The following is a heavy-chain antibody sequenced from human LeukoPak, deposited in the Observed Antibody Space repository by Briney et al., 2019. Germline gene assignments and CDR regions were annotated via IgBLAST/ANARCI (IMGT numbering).Heavy chain of an antibody. CDR2: IYDSGST. D-gene: IGHD3-10*01. CDR3: ARDRDGSGGGFDI. CDR1: GDXISSSNYY. J-gene: IGHJ3*02. V-gene: IGHV4-31*03. Sequence: SETLSLTCTVSGDXISSSNYYWSWIRQHPGKGLEWIGYIYDSGSTYYNPSLKSRVTISADTSENQFSLKLSSVTAADTAVYYCARDRDGSGGGFDIWGQGTMVTVSS.